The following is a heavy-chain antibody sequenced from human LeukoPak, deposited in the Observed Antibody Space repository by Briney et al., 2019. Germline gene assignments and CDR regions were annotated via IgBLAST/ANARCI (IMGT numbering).Heavy chain of an antibody. J-gene: IGHJ4*02. D-gene: IGHD3-22*01. CDR2: IRYDGSHK. CDR1: GFTFSSYG. V-gene: IGHV3-30*02. CDR3: AKDLGYLTLVGLRLIDY. Sequence: GGSLSLSCAASGFTFSSYGIHWVRQAPGKGLEWVTFIRYDGSHKYYADSVKGRFTVSRDNSKNTLYLQMNSLRAEDTAVYFCAKDLGYLTLVGLRLIDYWGQGTLVTVSS.